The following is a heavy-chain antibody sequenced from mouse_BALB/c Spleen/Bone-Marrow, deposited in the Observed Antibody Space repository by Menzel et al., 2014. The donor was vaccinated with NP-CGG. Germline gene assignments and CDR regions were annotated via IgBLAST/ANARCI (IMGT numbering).Heavy chain of an antibody. CDR3: ARWNYYGSLYWYFDV. J-gene: IGHJ1*01. CDR1: GYTFTSYW. Sequence: VQLQQSGAELVKPGASVKLSCKASGYTFTSYWMHWVKQRPGQGLEWIGEINPSSGRTNYNKKFKSKATLTVDKSSSTAYMQLSSLTSEDSAVYYCARWNYYGSLYWYFDVWGAGTTVTVSS. V-gene: IGHV1S81*02. CDR2: INPSSGRT. D-gene: IGHD1-1*01.